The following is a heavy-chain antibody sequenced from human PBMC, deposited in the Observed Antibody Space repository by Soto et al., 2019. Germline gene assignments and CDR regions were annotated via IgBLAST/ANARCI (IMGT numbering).Heavy chain of an antibody. J-gene: IGHJ5*02. V-gene: IGHV3-64D*08. CDR3: VKTLGSSTTCYHH. Sequence: QLGGSLRLSCSASGFIFSNFAMHWVRQAPGKGLEYVSDISADGGTTYYADSVKGRFIISRDNSKSGLYLQLSSLRAEDTAVYYCVKTLGSSTTCYHHWGQGTRVTVSS. D-gene: IGHD2-2*01. CDR1: GFIFSNFA. CDR2: ISADGGTT.